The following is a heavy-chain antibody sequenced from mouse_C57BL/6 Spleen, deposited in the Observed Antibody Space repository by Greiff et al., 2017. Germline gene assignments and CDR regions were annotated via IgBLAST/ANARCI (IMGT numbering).Heavy chain of an antibody. J-gene: IGHJ3*01. CDR2: IWSGGST. V-gene: IGHV2-2*01. D-gene: IGHD2-4*01. Sequence: QVQLKESGPGLVQPSQSLSITCTVSGFSFTSYGVHWVRQSPGKGLEWLGVIWSGGSTDYNAAFISSMSISTDDSKSQVFFKMNSLQADDTAINYCARICDSADWGQGTLVTVSA. CDR1: GFSFTSYG. CDR3: ARICDSAD.